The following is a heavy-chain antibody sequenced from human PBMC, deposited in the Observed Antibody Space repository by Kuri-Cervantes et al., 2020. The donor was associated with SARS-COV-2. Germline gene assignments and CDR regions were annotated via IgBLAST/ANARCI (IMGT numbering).Heavy chain of an antibody. D-gene: IGHD3-22*01. V-gene: IGHV3-30*02. CDR2: IRYDGSNK. Sequence: GESLKISCAASGFTFSSYAMSWVRQAPGKGLEWVAFIRYDGSNKYYADSVKGRFTISRDNSKNTLYLQMNSLRAEDTAVYYCANLGDYDSSGYPLVGYWGQGTLVTVSS. CDR1: GFTFSSYA. J-gene: IGHJ4*02. CDR3: ANLGDYDSSGYPLVGY.